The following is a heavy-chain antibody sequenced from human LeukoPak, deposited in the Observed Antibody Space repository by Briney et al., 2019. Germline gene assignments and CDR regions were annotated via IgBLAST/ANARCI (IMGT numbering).Heavy chain of an antibody. V-gene: IGHV1-69*13. CDR2: IIPIFGTA. Sequence: GASVKVSCKASGGTFSSYAISWVRQAPGQGLEWMGGIIPIFGTANYAQKFQGRVTVTADESTSTAYMELSSLRSEDTAVYYCARDPIGSGYPFDYWGQGTLVTVSS. D-gene: IGHD3-22*01. CDR3: ARDPIGSGYPFDY. CDR1: GGTFSSYA. J-gene: IGHJ4*02.